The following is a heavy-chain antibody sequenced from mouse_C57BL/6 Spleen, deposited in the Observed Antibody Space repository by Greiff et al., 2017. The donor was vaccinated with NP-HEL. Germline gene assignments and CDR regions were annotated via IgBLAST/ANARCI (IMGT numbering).Heavy chain of an antibody. D-gene: IGHD1-1*01. CDR2: INPNNGGT. Sequence: EVQLQQSGPELVKPGASVKMSCKASGYTFTDYNMHWVKQSHGKSLEWIGYINPNNGGTSYNQKFKGKATLTVNKSSSTAYMELRSLTSEDSAVYYCARPLYYGSRRGDYYAMDYWGQGTSVTVSS. J-gene: IGHJ4*01. V-gene: IGHV1-22*01. CDR1: GYTFTDYN. CDR3: ARPLYYGSRRGDYYAMDY.